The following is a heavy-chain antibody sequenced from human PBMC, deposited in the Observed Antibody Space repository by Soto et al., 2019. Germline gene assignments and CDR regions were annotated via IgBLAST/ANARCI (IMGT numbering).Heavy chain of an antibody. D-gene: IGHD2-21*01. CDR3: ARVVVQRLLYNWFDR. CDR1: GDSILSGDYY. CDR2: IYHSGST. J-gene: IGHJ5*02. V-gene: IGHV4-30-4*08. Sequence: PSETLSLTCNVSGDSILSGDYYWSWIRQPPGKGLEWIGHIYHSGSTYYNPSLKSRVIISVEKSKNQFSLNLRSVTAADTAVYYCARVVVQRLLYNWFDRWGPGTLVPVSS.